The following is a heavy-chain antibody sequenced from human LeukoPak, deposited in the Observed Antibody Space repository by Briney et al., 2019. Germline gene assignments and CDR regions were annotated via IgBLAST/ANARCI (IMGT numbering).Heavy chain of an antibody. V-gene: IGHV4-39*07. D-gene: IGHD3-22*01. Sequence: SETLSLTCTVSGGSISSSSYYWGWIRQPPGKGLEWIGSISYSGNTYYNPSLKSRVTMAVDTSKNQFSLKLSSVTAADTAVYYCARDSGYYDSSGYHTDAFDIWGPGTMVTVSS. CDR2: ISYSGNT. J-gene: IGHJ3*02. CDR3: ARDSGYYDSSGYHTDAFDI. CDR1: GGSISSSSYY.